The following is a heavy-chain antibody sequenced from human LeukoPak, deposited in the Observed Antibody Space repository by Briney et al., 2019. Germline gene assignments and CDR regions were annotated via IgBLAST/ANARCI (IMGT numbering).Heavy chain of an antibody. D-gene: IGHD5-18*01. CDR3: AKVADTAMVIGD. CDR2: IWYDGSNK. CDR1: GFTFSSYG. J-gene: IGHJ4*02. Sequence: GGSLRLSCAASGFTFSSYGMHWVRQAPGKGLEWVAVIWYDGSNKYYADSVKGRFTISRDNSKNTLYLQMNSLRAEDTAVYYCAKVADTAMVIGDWGQGTLVTVSS. V-gene: IGHV3-33*06.